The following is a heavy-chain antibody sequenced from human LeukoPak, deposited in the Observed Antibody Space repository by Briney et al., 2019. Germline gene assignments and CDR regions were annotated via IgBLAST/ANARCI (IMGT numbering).Heavy chain of an antibody. CDR1: GGSISSSSYY. CDR3: ASYNSGGYDVSDY. V-gene: IGHV4-39*01. Sequence: PSETLSLTCTVSGGSISSSSYYWGWIRQTPGKGLEWIGSIYYSGSTYYNPSLEGRVTISADTSRNKFSLNLRSVTAAETAVYYCASYNSGGYDVSDYWGQGTLVTVSS. J-gene: IGHJ4*02. D-gene: IGHD6-19*01. CDR2: IYYSGST.